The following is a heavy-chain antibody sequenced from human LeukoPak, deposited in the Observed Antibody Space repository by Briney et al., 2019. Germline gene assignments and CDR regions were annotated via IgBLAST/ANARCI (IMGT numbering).Heavy chain of an antibody. CDR1: GFTVSSXX. J-gene: IGHJ6*02. V-gene: IGHV3-53*01. CDR3: ARDSGGDYAYYYGMDV. CDR2: IYSGGST. Sequence: PGGSLRLSCAASGFTVSSXXXXXXXQAPXXXLXXXXXIYSGGSTYYADSVKGRFTISRDNSKNTLYLQMNSLRAEDTAVYYCARDSGGDYAYYYGMDVWGQGTTVTVSS. D-gene: IGHD4-17*01.